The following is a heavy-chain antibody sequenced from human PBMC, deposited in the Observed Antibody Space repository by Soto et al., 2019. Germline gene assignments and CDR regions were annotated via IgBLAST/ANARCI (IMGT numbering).Heavy chain of an antibody. Sequence: QVQLVQSGAEAKEPGSSVKVSCKASGGGNLRDYRTTWVRRAPGQGLEWMGGIITKLGSANYAQKFQGRVTITADESPNSGYMELRSLRSDDTAVYYCARGGEGYNFGAVYWGQGTPVTVSS. CDR2: IITKLGSA. J-gene: IGHJ4*02. CDR1: GGGNLRDYR. CDR3: ARGGEGYNFGAVY. D-gene: IGHD5-12*01. V-gene: IGHV1-69*01.